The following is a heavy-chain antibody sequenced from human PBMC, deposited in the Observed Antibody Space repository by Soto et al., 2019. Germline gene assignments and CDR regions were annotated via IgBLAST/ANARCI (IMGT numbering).Heavy chain of an antibody. D-gene: IGHD1-1*01. V-gene: IGHV3-15*07. CDR2: IKSKTDGGTT. Sequence: GGSLRLSCAASGFTFSNAWMNWVRQAPGKGLEWVGRIKSKTDGGTTDYAAPVKGRFTISRDDSKNTLYLQMNSLKTEDTAVYYCTTDHALERHWLDYYYGMDVWGQGTTVTVSS. CDR1: GFTFSNAW. J-gene: IGHJ6*02. CDR3: TTDHALERHWLDYYYGMDV.